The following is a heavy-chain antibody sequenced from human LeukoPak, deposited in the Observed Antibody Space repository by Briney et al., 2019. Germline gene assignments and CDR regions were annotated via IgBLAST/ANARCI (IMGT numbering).Heavy chain of an antibody. CDR3: VKSPTIAVAGTDYYYGMDV. J-gene: IGHJ6*02. CDR1: GYTFTSYG. D-gene: IGHD6-19*01. Sequence: ASVKVSCKASGYTFTSYGISWVRQAPGRGLEWMGWISAYNGNTNYAQKLQGRVTMTTDTSTSTAYMELRSLRSDDTAVYYCVKSPTIAVAGTDYYYGMDVWGQGTTVTVSS. V-gene: IGHV1-18*01. CDR2: ISAYNGNT.